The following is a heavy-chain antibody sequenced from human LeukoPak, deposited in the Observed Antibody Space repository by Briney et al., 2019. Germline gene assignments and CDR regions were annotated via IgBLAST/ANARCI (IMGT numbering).Heavy chain of an antibody. V-gene: IGHV1-69*05. Sequence: GASVKVSCKASGGTFSSYAISWVRQAPGQGLELMGGIIPIFGTANYAQKFQGRVTITTDESTSTAYMELSSLRSEDTAVYYCARVVRNYSGSYNYYYYYMDVWGKGTTVTVSS. CDR2: IIPIFGTA. D-gene: IGHD1-26*01. CDR3: ARVVRNYSGSYNYYYYYMDV. CDR1: GGTFSSYA. J-gene: IGHJ6*03.